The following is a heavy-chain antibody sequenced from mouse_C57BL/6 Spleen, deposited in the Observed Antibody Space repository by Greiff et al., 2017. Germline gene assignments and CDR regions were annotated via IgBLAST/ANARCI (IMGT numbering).Heavy chain of an antibody. CDR1: GFTFSSYA. CDR2: ISDGGSYT. CDR3: ARAFSIPGAWFAY. Sequence: DVMLVESGGGLVKPGGSLKLSCAASGFTFSSYAMSWVRQTPEKRLEWVATISDGGSYTYYPDNVKGRFTISRDNAKNNLYLQMSHLKSEDTAMYYCARAFSIPGAWFAYWGQGTLVTVSA. D-gene: IGHD2-12*01. V-gene: IGHV5-4*03. J-gene: IGHJ3*01.